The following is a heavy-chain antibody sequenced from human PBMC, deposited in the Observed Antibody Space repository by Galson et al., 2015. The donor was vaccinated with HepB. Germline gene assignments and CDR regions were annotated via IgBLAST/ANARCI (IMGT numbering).Heavy chain of an antibody. CDR1: GSSFTSYW. Sequence: QSGAEVTKPGESLRISCKGSGSSFTSYWISWVRQMPGKGLEWMGRIDPSDSYTNYSPSFQGHVTISADKSISTAYLQWSSLKASDTAMYYCASSLLRDDILTGYYYYYGMDVWGQGTTVTVSS. CDR3: ASSLLRDDILTGYYYYYGMDV. J-gene: IGHJ6*02. D-gene: IGHD3-9*01. V-gene: IGHV5-10-1*01. CDR2: IDPSDSYT.